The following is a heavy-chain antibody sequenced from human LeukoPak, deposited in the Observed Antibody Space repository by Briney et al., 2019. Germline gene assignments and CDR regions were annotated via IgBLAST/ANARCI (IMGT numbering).Heavy chain of an antibody. CDR2: INPNSGGT. V-gene: IGHV1-2*02. Sequence: ASVKVSCKASGYTFTDYYMHWVRQAPGQGLEWMGWINPNSGGTNYAQKFQGRVTMTRDTSISTAYMELSRLRSDDTAVYYCARVHPINIAAHLRTGRYFGYWGQGTLVTVSS. CDR1: GYTFTDYY. J-gene: IGHJ4*02. CDR3: ARVHPINIAAHLRTGRYFGY. D-gene: IGHD6-13*01.